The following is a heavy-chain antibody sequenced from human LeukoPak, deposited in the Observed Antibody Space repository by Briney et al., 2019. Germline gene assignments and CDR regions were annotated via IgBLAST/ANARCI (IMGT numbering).Heavy chain of an antibody. CDR3: ARDGAVAEYGRGSDY. D-gene: IGHD6-19*01. V-gene: IGHV1-18*01. CDR2: ISAYNGNT. J-gene: IGHJ4*02. CDR1: GYTFTSYG. Sequence: GASVKVSCKASGYTFTSYGISWARQAPGQGLEWMGWISAYNGNTNYAQKLQGRVTMTTDTSTSTAYMELRSLRSDDTAVYYCARDGAVAEYGRGSDYWGQGTLVTVSS.